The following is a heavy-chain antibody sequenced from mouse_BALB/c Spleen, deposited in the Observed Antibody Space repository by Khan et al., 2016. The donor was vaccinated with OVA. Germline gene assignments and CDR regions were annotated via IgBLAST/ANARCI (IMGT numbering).Heavy chain of an antibody. J-gene: IGHJ3*01. Sequence: VQLKESGPGLVKPSQSLSLTCTVTGYSITSEYAWNWIRQFPGNKLEWMGYINYSGNTRFNPSLKSRTSITRDTSKNQFFLQLNSVTTEDTATYYCARKDYYDYDPFPYWGQGTLVTVS. D-gene: IGHD2-4*01. CDR1: GYSITSEYA. CDR2: INYSGNT. CDR3: ARKDYYDYDPFPY. V-gene: IGHV3-2*02.